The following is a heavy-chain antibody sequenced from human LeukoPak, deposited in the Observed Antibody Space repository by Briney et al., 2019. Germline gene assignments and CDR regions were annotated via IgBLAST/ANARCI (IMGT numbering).Heavy chain of an antibody. CDR2: ISGSGGST. D-gene: IGHD2-8*01. CDR3: AKSAQGHCTNGVCYPDY. CDR1: GFTFSSYA. J-gene: IGHJ4*02. V-gene: IGHV3-23*01. Sequence: GGSLRLSCAASGFTFSSYAMSWVRQAPGKGLEWVSAISGSGGSTYYADSVKGRFTISRDNSKNALYLQMNSLRAEDTAVYYCAKSAQGHCTNGVCYPDYWGQGTLVTVSS.